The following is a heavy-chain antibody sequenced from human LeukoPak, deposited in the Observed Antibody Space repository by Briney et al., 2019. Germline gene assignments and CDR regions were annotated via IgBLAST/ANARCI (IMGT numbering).Heavy chain of an antibody. D-gene: IGHD3-10*01. CDR2: TYYRSKWYN. J-gene: IGHJ3*02. CDR1: GDSVSSNSAA. Sequence: SQTLSLTCAISGDSVSSNSAAWNWIRQSPSRGLEWLGRTYYRSKWYNDYAVSVKSRITINPDTSKNQFSLHLHSVPPEDTAVYYCARGGPLGVDTFDIWDQGTMVTVSS. CDR3: ARGGPLGVDTFDI. V-gene: IGHV6-1*01.